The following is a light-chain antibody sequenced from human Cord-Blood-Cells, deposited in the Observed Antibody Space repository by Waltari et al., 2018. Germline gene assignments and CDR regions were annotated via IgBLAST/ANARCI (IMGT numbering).Light chain of an antibody. CDR2: EGS. CDR1: SSDVGSYNH. CDR3: CSYAGSSTYV. V-gene: IGLV2-23*01. Sequence: QSALTQPASVSGSPGQSITISCTGTSSDVGSYNHVSWYQPHPGKAPKLRIYEGSKRPSGVSNRFSGSKSGNTASLTISGLQAEDEADYYCCSYAGSSTYVFGTGTKFTVL. J-gene: IGLJ1*01.